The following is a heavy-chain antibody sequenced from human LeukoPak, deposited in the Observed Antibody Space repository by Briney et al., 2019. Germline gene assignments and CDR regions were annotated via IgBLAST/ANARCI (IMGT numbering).Heavy chain of an antibody. J-gene: IGHJ4*02. V-gene: IGHV1-69*13. CDR3: AREGGGDSSGYSFDY. CDR1: GGTFSSYA. Sequence: ASVTVSCTASGGTFSSYAISWVRQAPGQGLEWMGGIIPIFGTANYAQKFQGRVTITADESTSTAYMELSSLRSEDTAVYYCAREGGGDSSGYSFDYWGQGTLVTVSS. CDR2: IIPIFGTA. D-gene: IGHD3-22*01.